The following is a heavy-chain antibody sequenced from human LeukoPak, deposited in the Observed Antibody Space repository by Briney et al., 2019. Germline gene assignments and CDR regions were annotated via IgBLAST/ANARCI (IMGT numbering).Heavy chain of an antibody. V-gene: IGHV3-73*01. CDR1: GFTFSGSG. CDR3: TTGTGEYYFDY. CDR2: IRSKVNRYAT. D-gene: IGHD3-10*01. Sequence: GGSLRLSCAASGFTFSGSGMHWVRQAPGKGLEWLGRIRSKVNRYATAYAASVKGRFTISRDDSKNTAYLQMNSLKTEDTAVYYCTTGTGEYYFDYWGQGTLVTVSS. J-gene: IGHJ4*02.